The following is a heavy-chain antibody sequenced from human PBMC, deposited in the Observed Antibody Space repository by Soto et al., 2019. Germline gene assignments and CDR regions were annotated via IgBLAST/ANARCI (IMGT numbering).Heavy chain of an antibody. J-gene: IGHJ4*02. CDR2: ISTYNGNT. V-gene: IGHV1-18*01. CDR1: SYTFIRDG. D-gene: IGHD2-15*01. CDR3: STPAFEY. Sequence: QVQLVQSGAEVKKLGASVRVSCKDSSYTFIRDGLSWVRQAPGQGLEWMGWISTYNGNTNYAQKLQGRVTMTTDISTRTAYMELRSLRSDDTAVYYCSTPAFEYWGQGTLVTVSS.